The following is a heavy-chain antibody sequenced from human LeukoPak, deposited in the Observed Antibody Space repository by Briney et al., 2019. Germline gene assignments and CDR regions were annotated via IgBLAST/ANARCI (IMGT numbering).Heavy chain of an antibody. CDR1: GFIFKTYT. Sequence: TGGSLRLSCAASGFIFKTYTMTWVRQAPGKGLEWVSSITGDCKYITYADLVKGRFTISRDNAKNSLYLQVASLRGDDTATYYCAREGNDYYYDQWGQGTLVTVSP. CDR3: AREGNDYYYDQ. D-gene: IGHD3-16*01. V-gene: IGHV3-21*01. CDR2: ITGDCKYI. J-gene: IGHJ4*02.